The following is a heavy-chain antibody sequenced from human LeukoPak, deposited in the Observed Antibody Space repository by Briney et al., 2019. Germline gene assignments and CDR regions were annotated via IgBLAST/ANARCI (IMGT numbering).Heavy chain of an antibody. J-gene: IGHJ4*02. CDR3: ARSDYYGSGSYPY. D-gene: IGHD3-10*01. Sequence: SETLSLTCTVSGGSITSGGYYWSWIRQYPGKGLEWIGYIYSSGSTDYNPSLKSRVTISVDTSKNQFSLELSSVTAADTAVYYCARSDYYGSGSYPYWGQGTLVTVCS. CDR2: IYSSGST. CDR1: GGSITSGGYY. V-gene: IGHV4-31*03.